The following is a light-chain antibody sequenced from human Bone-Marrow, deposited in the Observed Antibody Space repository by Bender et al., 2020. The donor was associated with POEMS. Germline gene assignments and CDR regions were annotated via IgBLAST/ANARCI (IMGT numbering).Light chain of an antibody. Sequence: QSALTQPASVSGSPGQSITISCTGTRSDVGGYNYVTWYQQHPDRAPRLIIYDVTNRPSGVSDRFSGSKSGNTASLTISGLQAEDEADYYCQSYDSSLSGPTVGGGTRLTVL. J-gene: IGLJ2*01. CDR2: DVT. V-gene: IGLV2-14*03. CDR3: QSYDSSLSGPT. CDR1: RSDVGGYNY.